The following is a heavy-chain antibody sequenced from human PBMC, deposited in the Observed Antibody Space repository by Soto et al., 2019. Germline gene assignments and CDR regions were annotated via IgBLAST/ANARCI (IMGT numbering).Heavy chain of an antibody. Sequence: EVQLLESGGGLVQPGRSLRLSCAVSGFTFGSYAMSWVRQAPGKGLEWVSGISSSGGSTYYADSVKGRFTISRDNSKNTLYLQMNSLRAEDTALYYCAKDQRAVAGKGFDYWGQGTLVTVSP. CDR2: ISSSGGST. CDR3: AKDQRAVAGKGFDY. D-gene: IGHD6-19*01. V-gene: IGHV3-23*01. J-gene: IGHJ4*02. CDR1: GFTFGSYA.